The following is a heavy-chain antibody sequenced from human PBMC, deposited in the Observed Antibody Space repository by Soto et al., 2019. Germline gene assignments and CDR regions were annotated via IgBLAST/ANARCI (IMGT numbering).Heavy chain of an antibody. CDR2: ISGSGGST. CDR1: GFTFSSYA. Sequence: GGSLRLSCAASGFTFSSYAMSWVRQAPGKGLEWVSAISGSGGSTYYADSVKGRFTISRDNSKNSLHLQMNSLRAEDTAVYYCTRDASRDSSARGWFDPWGPGTLVTVSS. J-gene: IGHJ5*02. D-gene: IGHD6-13*01. V-gene: IGHV3-23*01. CDR3: TRDASRDSSARGWFDP.